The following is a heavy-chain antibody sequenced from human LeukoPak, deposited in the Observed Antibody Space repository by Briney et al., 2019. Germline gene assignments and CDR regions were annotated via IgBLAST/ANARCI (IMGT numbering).Heavy chain of an antibody. CDR3: AKSWFGDGGSFDY. Sequence: GGSLRLSCAASGFKFSDYYMNWLRQAPGKGLEGVSYISNGGKTIYYADSVKGRLTISRDNAKNSLYLQMNSLRAEDTALYYCAKSWFGDGGSFDYWGQGTLVTVSS. J-gene: IGHJ4*02. D-gene: IGHD3-10*01. CDR1: GFKFSDYY. CDR2: ISNGGKTI. V-gene: IGHV3-11*01.